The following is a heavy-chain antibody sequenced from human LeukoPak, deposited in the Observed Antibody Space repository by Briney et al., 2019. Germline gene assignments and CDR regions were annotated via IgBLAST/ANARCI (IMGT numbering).Heavy chain of an antibody. Sequence: ASVKVSCKASGYTFTGYYMDWVRQAPGQGLEWMGCINPNSGGTNYAQKFQGRVTMTRDTSISTAYMELSRLRSDDTAVYSCARRVDTAMVREFDYWGQGTLVTVSS. CDR2: INPNSGGT. D-gene: IGHD5-18*01. V-gene: IGHV1-2*02. CDR1: GYTFTGYY. CDR3: ARRVDTAMVREFDY. J-gene: IGHJ4*02.